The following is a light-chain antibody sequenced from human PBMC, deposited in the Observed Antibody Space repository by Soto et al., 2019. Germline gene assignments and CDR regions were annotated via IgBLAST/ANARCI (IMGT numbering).Light chain of an antibody. Sequence: QSALTQPASVSGSPGQSITISCTGTSTDPATYDLVSWYQQHPGKAPQLIIYEVAKRPSGVSARFSGSQSGDTASLTISGLQAEDEADYYCSSYTSSSTLDVFGTGTKVTVL. J-gene: IGLJ1*01. CDR2: EVA. CDR3: SSYTSSSTLDV. V-gene: IGLV2-14*02. CDR1: STDPATYDL.